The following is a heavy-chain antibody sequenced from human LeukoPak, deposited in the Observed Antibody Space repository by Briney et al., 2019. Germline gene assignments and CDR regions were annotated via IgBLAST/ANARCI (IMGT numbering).Heavy chain of an antibody. J-gene: IGHJ4*02. D-gene: IGHD5-18*01. CDR2: IYSDRST. CDR1: GFTVSSNY. Sequence: GGSLRLSGAASGFTVSSNYMSWVRQAPGKGLEWVSVIYSDRSTYYADSVKGRFILSRDNSKNTLYLQMNSLRAEDTAVYYCARAIRGYSYVIDYWGQGTLVTVSS. CDR3: ARAIRGYSYVIDY. V-gene: IGHV3-53*01.